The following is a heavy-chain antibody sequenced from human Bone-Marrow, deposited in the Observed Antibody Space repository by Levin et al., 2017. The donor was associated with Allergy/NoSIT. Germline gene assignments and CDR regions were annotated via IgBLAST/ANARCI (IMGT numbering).Heavy chain of an antibody. CDR1: GFTFSNYW. CDR2: INSDGSNT. J-gene: IGHJ5*01. Sequence: GESLKISCAASGFTFSNYWMHWVRQAPGKGLVWVSHINSDGSNTNYADSVKGRFTISRDNAKNTLYLQMNSLRAEDTAVYYCARGGCSSTSCLDSWDQGTLVTVSP. V-gene: IGHV3-74*01. CDR3: ARGGCSSTSCLDS. D-gene: IGHD2-2*01.